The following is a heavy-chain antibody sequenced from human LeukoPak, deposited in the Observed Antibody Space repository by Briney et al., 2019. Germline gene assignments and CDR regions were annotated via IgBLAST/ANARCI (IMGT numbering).Heavy chain of an antibody. D-gene: IGHD3-9*01. V-gene: IGHV4-59*01. Sequence: SETLSLTCTVSGGSISSYYWSWIRQPPGKGLEWIGYIYYSGSTNYNPSLKSRVTISVDTSKNQFSLKLSSVTAADTAVYYCARVPGVYYDRLTGYGSGWFDPWGQGTLVTVSS. CDR1: GGSISSYY. J-gene: IGHJ5*02. CDR2: IYYSGST. CDR3: ARVPGVYYDRLTGYGSGWFDP.